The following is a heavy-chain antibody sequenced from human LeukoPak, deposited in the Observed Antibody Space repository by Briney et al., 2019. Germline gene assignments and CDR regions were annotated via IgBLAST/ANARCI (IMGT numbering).Heavy chain of an antibody. CDR3: VRGVPVTPGIDY. V-gene: IGHV3-74*01. D-gene: IGHD2-2*01. Sequence: GGFLRLSCAASGFTFSSYCMHWVRQPPGKGLVWVSQICTDETTIRNADSVKGRFTISRDNAKNTLYLQMSSLRVEDTAVYYCVRGVPVTPGIDYWGQGTLVTVSS. CDR2: ICTDETTI. J-gene: IGHJ4*02. CDR1: GFTFSSYC.